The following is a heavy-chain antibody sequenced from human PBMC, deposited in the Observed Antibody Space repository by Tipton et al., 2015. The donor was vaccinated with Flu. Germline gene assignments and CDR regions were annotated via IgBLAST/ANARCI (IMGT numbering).Heavy chain of an antibody. CDR3: AKILDCSSTSCYGDAFDI. CDR2: ISSSSSYI. V-gene: IGHV3-21*04. D-gene: IGHD2-2*01. Sequence: SLRLSCAASGFTFSSYSMTWVRQAPGKGLEWVPSISSSSSYIYNADSVKGRFTISRDNAKNSLYLQMNSLRAEDTALYYCAKILDCSSTSCYGDAFDIWGQGTMVTVSS. CDR1: GFTFSSYS. J-gene: IGHJ3*02.